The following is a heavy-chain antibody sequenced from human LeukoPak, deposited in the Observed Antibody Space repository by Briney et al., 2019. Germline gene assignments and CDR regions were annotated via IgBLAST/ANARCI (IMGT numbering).Heavy chain of an antibody. Sequence: SETLSLTCAVYGGSFSGYYWSWIRQPPGKGLEWIGEINHSGSTNYNPSLKSRVTISVDTSKNQFSLKLSSVTAADTAVYYCARVNAGGGFDPWGQGTLVTVSS. V-gene: IGHV4-34*01. CDR1: GGSFSGYY. D-gene: IGHD1-26*01. CDR2: INHSGST. CDR3: ARVNAGGGFDP. J-gene: IGHJ5*02.